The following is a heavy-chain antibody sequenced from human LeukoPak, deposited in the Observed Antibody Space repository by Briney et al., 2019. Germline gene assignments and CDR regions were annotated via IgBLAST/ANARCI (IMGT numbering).Heavy chain of an antibody. Sequence: PSETLSLTCAVYGGSFSGYYWSWIRQPPGKGLEWIGEINHSGSTNYNPSLKSRVTISVDKSKNQFSLKLSSVTAADTAVYYCARVNGGYDILTGYHYYYMDVWGKGTTVTVSS. D-gene: IGHD3-9*01. CDR3: ARVNGGYDILTGYHYYYMDV. J-gene: IGHJ6*03. CDR2: INHSGST. V-gene: IGHV4-34*01. CDR1: GGSFSGYY.